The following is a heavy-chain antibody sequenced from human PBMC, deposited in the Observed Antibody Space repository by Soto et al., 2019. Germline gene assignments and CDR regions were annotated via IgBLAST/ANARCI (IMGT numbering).Heavy chain of an antibody. J-gene: IGHJ4*02. V-gene: IGHV3-23*01. CDR2: ISGSGGST. Sequence: GGSLRLSCAASGFTFSSYAMSWVRQAPGKGLEWVSAISGSGGSTYYADSVKGRFTISRDNSKNTLYLQMNSLRAKDTAVYYCAKDRWSGIRILDYWGQGTLVTVSS. D-gene: IGHD3-3*01. CDR3: AKDRWSGIRILDY. CDR1: GFTFSSYA.